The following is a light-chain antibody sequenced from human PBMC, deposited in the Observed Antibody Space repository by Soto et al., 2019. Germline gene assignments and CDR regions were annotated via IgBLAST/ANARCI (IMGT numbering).Light chain of an antibody. J-gene: IGLJ1*01. Sequence: QSVLTQPPSASGTPGQRVTISCSGSSSNIGSNTVNWYQQLPGTAPKLLIYSNNQRPSGVPDRFSGSKSGTSASLAISGLQFEDEADYYCAAWDDSLNAYVFGTGIKLTVL. V-gene: IGLV1-44*01. CDR3: AAWDDSLNAYV. CDR1: SSNIGSNT. CDR2: SNN.